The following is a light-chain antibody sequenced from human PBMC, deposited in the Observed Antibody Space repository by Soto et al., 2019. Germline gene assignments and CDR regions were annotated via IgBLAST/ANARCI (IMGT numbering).Light chain of an antibody. V-gene: IGLV1-47*01. CDR3: AAWDDSLRGWV. J-gene: IGLJ3*02. CDR2: RNN. CDR1: SSNIGSNY. Sequence: QSVLTQPPSASGTPGQRVTISCSGSSSNIGSNYVYWYQQVPGTDPKLHKYRNNQRPSGVPDRFTGSKSGTSASLAISGLRSEDEADYYCAAWDDSLRGWVLVEGTKVTVL.